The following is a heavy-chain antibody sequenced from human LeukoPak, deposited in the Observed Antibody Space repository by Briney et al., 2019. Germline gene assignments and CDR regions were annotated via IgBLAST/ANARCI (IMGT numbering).Heavy chain of an antibody. CDR2: ISSSSSYI. V-gene: IGHV3-21*04. CDR1: GFTFSSYS. Sequence: GGSLRLSCAASGFTFSSYSMNWVRQAPGKGLEWVSSISSSSSYIYYADSVKGRFTISRDNSKNTLYLQMNSLRAEDTAVYYCAKDLAAAEAFDIWGQGTMVTVSS. D-gene: IGHD6-13*01. J-gene: IGHJ3*02. CDR3: AKDLAAAEAFDI.